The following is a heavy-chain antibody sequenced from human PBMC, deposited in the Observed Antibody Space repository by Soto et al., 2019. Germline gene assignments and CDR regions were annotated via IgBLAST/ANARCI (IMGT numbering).Heavy chain of an antibody. CDR3: ARVRGDYFDY. CDR2: IYYSGST. Sequence: SETLSLTCTVSGGSISSGDYYWSWIRQPPGKGLEWIGYIYYSGSTYYNPSLESRVTISVDTSKNQFSLKLSSVTAADTAVYYCARVRGDYFDYWGQGTLVTVSS. V-gene: IGHV4-30-4*01. J-gene: IGHJ4*02. CDR1: GGSISSGDYY.